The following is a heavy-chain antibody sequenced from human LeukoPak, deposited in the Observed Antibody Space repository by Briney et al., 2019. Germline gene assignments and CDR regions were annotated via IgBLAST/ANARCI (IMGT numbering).Heavy chain of an antibody. V-gene: IGHV3-21*01. CDR2: ISTSSIYI. Sequence: PGGSLRLSCAASGFTFSSYGMHWVRQAPGKGLEWVSSISTSSIYIYYADSVKGRFTISRDNAKNSLYLQMNSLRAEDTAVYYCARADWDTAMIDYWGQGTLVTVSS. CDR1: GFTFSSYG. J-gene: IGHJ4*02. CDR3: ARADWDTAMIDY. D-gene: IGHD5-18*01.